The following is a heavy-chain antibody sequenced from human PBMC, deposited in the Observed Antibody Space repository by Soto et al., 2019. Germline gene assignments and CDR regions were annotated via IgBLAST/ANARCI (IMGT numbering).Heavy chain of an antibody. V-gene: IGHV3-23*01. J-gene: IGHJ6*02. D-gene: IGHD6-13*01. Sequence: PGGSLRLSCAASGFTFSAYVMNWVRHVPGKGLELVSRIGGSGGATHYAESVKGRFTVSRDNSKNTLFLQMNSLTAEDTAVYYCAKPLGGYNYYGMDVWGQGTTVTVSS. CDR2: IGGSGGAT. CDR3: AKPLGGYNYYGMDV. CDR1: GFTFSAYV.